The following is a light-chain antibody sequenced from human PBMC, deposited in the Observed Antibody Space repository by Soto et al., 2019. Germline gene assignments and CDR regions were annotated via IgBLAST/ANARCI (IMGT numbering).Light chain of an antibody. J-gene: IGLJ2*01. CDR3: SSYTSSSIYVV. V-gene: IGLV2-14*01. CDR2: DVS. CDR1: SSDVGGYNY. Sequence: QSALTQPASVSGSHGQSITISCTGTSSDVGGYNYVSWYQQHPGKAPKLMIYDVSNRPSGVSNRFSGSKSGNTASLTISGLQAEDEADYYCSSYTSSSIYVVFGGGTKVTVL.